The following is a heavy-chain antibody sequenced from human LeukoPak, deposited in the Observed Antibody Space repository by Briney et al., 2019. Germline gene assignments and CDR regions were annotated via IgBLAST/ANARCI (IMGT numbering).Heavy chain of an antibody. J-gene: IGHJ4*02. CDR1: AYRFTGYY. CDR3: ARGYCSGDCFTLFDY. Sequence: ASVKVSCKASAYRFTGYYMRWERQPPGQGLEWMGWINPNSGGTNYAQKFQGRVTMTRDTSISTAYMELSSLRSDDTAVYYCARGYCSGDCFTLFDYWGQGTLVTVSS. CDR2: INPNSGGT. V-gene: IGHV1-2*02. D-gene: IGHD2-21*02.